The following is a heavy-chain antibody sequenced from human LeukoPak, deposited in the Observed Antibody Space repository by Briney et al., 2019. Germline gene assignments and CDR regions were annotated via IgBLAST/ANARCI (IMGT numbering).Heavy chain of an antibody. V-gene: IGHV3-7*04. Sequence: PGGSLRLSCVASGFTFNNYRMSWVRQAPGKGLVWVANIIQDGSAKNYVDSVEGRFTISRDNAKNSLYLQMNSLRAEDTAVYYCARVTSYYYNTSGDYYFDYWGQGTLVTVSS. CDR2: IIQDGSAK. CDR3: ARVTSYYYNTSGDYYFDY. J-gene: IGHJ4*02. CDR1: GFTFNNYR. D-gene: IGHD3-22*01.